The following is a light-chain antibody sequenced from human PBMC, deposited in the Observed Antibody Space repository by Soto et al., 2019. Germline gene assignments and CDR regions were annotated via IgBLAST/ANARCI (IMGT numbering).Light chain of an antibody. J-gene: IGKJ2*01. CDR2: PAS. CDR1: QSISSY. Sequence: DIQMTQSPSSLSASVGDRVTITCRASQSISSYLNWYQQKPGKAPKLLIYPASSLQSGVPSRFSGSGSGTDFTLTISSLQPEDFATYYCPQSYSTPPTFGQGTKLEIK. CDR3: PQSYSTPPT. V-gene: IGKV1-39*01.